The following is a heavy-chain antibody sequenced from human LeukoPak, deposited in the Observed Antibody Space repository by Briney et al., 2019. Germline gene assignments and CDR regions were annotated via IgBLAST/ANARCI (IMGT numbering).Heavy chain of an antibody. D-gene: IGHD3-3*01. CDR1: GGSFSGYY. J-gene: IGHJ4*02. Sequence: SETLSLTCAVYGGSFSGYYRSWIRQPPGKGLEWIGEINHSGSTNYNPSLKSRVIISVDTSKNQFSLKLSSVTAADTAVYYCARHQSWSGYYPRPLDYWGQGTLVTVSS. CDR3: ARHQSWSGYYPRPLDY. V-gene: IGHV4-34*01. CDR2: INHSGST.